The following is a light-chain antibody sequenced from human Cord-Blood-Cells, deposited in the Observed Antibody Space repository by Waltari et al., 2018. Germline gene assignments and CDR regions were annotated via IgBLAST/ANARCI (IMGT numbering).Light chain of an antibody. CDR3: QQYGSSLLT. CDR1: QSVSSSY. CDR2: GAS. Sequence: EIVLTQSPGTLSLSPGERATLSCRASQSVSSSYLAWYQQKPGQAPRLLIYGASSRATGIPARFGGSGSGTDFTLTISRLEPEDFAVYYCQQYGSSLLTFGGGTKVEIK. V-gene: IGKV3-20*01. J-gene: IGKJ4*01.